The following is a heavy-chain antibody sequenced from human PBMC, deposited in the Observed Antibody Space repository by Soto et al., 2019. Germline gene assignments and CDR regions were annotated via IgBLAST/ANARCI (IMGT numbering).Heavy chain of an antibody. CDR3: ARDPPVVATEDY. D-gene: IGHD5-12*01. CDR1: GYTFTSYG. CDR2: ISAYSGNT. J-gene: IGHJ4*02. Sequence: ASVKVSCKASGYTFTSYGISWVLQAPGQGLEWMGWISAYSGNTNYAQKLQGRVTMTTDTSTSTAYMELRSLRSDDTAVYYCARDPPVVATEDYWGQGTLVTVSS. V-gene: IGHV1-18*04.